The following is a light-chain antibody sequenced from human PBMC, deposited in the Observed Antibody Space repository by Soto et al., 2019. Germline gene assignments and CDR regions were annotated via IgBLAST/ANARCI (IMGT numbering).Light chain of an antibody. Sequence: IVWTQATGTLSFSPGETATLSCRASESLSPHSIAWYQQKPGQAPRLLIYVPSGRATGIPDRISGSGSGTYFTLTISGLEPEDFAMYYCQQFQSSLRTFGQGTKVEV. J-gene: IGKJ1*01. CDR2: VPS. CDR3: QQFQSSLRT. CDR1: ESLSPHS. V-gene: IGKV3-20*01.